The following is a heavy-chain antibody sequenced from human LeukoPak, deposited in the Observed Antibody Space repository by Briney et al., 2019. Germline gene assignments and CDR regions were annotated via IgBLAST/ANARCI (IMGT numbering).Heavy chain of an antibody. D-gene: IGHD4-17*01. CDR2: ISGSSSYI. Sequence: GGSLRLSCAASGFTFSSYSMNWVRQAPGQGLEWVSSISGSSSYIYYADSVKGRFTISRDNAKNSLYLQMNSLRAEDTAVYYCASAYGDYSSFDCWGQGTLVIVSS. CDR1: GFTFSSYS. V-gene: IGHV3-21*01. CDR3: ASAYGDYSSFDC. J-gene: IGHJ4*02.